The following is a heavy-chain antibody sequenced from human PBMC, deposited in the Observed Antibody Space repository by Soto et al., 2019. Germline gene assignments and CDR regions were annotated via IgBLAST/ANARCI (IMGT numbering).Heavy chain of an antibody. Sequence: ASETLSLTCTVSGGSVSSGSYYWSWIRQPPGKGLEWIGYIYYSGSTNYNPSLKSRVTISVDTSKNQFSLKLSSVTAADTAVYYCARVEGGPPDAFDIWGQGTMVTVSS. CDR2: IYYSGST. V-gene: IGHV4-61*01. J-gene: IGHJ3*02. CDR3: ARVEGGPPDAFDI. CDR1: GGSVSSGSYY. D-gene: IGHD2-15*01.